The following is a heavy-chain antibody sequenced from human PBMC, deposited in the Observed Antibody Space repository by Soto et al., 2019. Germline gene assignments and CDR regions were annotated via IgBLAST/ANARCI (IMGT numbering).Heavy chain of an antibody. D-gene: IGHD4-17*01. J-gene: IGHJ6*03. V-gene: IGHV1-69*02. CDR3: ARGSLATVTRTYYYYYMDV. CDR1: GGTFSSYT. CDR2: IIPILGIA. Sequence: SVKVSCKASGGTFSSYTISRVRQAPGQGLEWMGRIIPILGIANYAQKFQGRVTITADKSTSTAYMELSSLRSEDTAVYYCARGSLATVTRTYYYYYMDVWGKGTTVTVSS.